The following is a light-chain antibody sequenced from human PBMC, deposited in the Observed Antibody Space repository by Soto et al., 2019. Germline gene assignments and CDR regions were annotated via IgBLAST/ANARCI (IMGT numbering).Light chain of an antibody. V-gene: IGKV1-12*01. CDR1: QGISSW. J-gene: IGKJ5*01. CDR3: LQDYNYPIT. CDR2: AAS. Sequence: DIQMTQSPSSVSASVGYRFTITCRASQGISSWLAWYQQKPGKAPKLLIYAASSLQSGVPSRFSGSGSGTDFTLTINSLQPEDFATYYCLQDYNYPITFGQGTRLEIK.